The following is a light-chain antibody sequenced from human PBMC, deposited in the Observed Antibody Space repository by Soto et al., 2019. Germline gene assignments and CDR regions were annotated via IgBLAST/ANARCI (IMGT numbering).Light chain of an antibody. CDR2: DAS. CDR3: QHRSNWPTLT. Sequence: EIVLTQSPATLSLSPGERATLSCRASQSVSSYLAWYQQKPGQAPRLLIYDASNRAAGIPGRFSGSGSGTDFTLTISSLEPEDFAVYYCQHRSNWPTLTFGGGTKVEIK. J-gene: IGKJ4*01. CDR1: QSVSSY. V-gene: IGKV3-11*01.